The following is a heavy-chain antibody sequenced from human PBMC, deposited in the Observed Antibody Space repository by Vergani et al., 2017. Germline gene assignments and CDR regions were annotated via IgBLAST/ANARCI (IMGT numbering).Heavy chain of an antibody. Sequence: EVQLLESGGGLVQPGGSLRLSCAASGFTFSSYAMSWVRQAPGKGLEWVSAISGSGGSTYYADSVKGRFTISRDNSKNTLYLQMNSLRAEVTAVYYCAKDLRTGGVGATGDDAFDIWGQGTMVTVSS. V-gene: IGHV3-23*01. CDR2: ISGSGGST. D-gene: IGHD1-26*01. CDR1: GFTFSSYA. CDR3: AKDLRTGGVGATGDDAFDI. J-gene: IGHJ3*02.